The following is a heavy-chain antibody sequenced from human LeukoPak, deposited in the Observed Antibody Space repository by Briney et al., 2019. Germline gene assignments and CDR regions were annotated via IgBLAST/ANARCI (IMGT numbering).Heavy chain of an antibody. Sequence: GSTSYAQKFPGRLTMTRATSTSTFYMELSSLRSYDTAVYYCARESSICSGGSCYSVVDYWGQGTLVTVSS. V-gene: IGHV1-46*01. J-gene: IGHJ4*02. CDR2: GST. D-gene: IGHD2-15*01. CDR3: ARESSICSGGSCYSVVDY.